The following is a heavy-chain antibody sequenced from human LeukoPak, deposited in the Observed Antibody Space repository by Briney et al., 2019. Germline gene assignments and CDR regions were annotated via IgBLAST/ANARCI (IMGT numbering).Heavy chain of an antibody. D-gene: IGHD2-15*01. V-gene: IGHV1-18*04. CDR2: ISAYNGNT. J-gene: IGHJ4*02. CDR1: SYTFTSYG. Sequence: ASVKVSCKASSYTFTSYGISWVRQAPGQGLEWMGWISAYNGNTNYAQKLQGRVTMTTDTSTSTAYMELRSLRSDDTAVYYCAREDCSGGSCYSDYWGQGTLVTASS. CDR3: AREDCSGGSCYSDY.